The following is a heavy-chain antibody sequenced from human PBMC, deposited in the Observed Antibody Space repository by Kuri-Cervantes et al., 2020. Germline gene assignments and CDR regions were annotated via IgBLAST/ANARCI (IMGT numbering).Heavy chain of an antibody. V-gene: IGHV3-21*04. Sequence: GESLKISCAASGFTFSSYSMNWVRQAPGKGLEWVSSISSSSSYIYYADSVKGRFTISRDNAKNSLYLQMNSLRAEDTALYYCAKGKGWELLQGNFQHWGQGTLVTVSS. CDR3: AKGKGWELLQGNFQH. D-gene: IGHD1-26*01. CDR2: ISSSSSYI. CDR1: GFTFSSYS. J-gene: IGHJ1*01.